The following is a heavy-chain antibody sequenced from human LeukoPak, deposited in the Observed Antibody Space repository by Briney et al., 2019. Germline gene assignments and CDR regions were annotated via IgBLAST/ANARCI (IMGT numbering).Heavy chain of an antibody. D-gene: IGHD4-17*01. CDR2: ISSSGSTI. V-gene: IGHV3-48*03. Sequence: GGSLRLSCAASEFTFSSYEMNWVRQAPGKGLNWVSYISSSGSTIYYADSVKGRFTISRDNAKNSLYLQMNSLRAEDTAVYYCARDSQDYGDLHFDYWGQGTLVTVSS. CDR1: EFTFSSYE. J-gene: IGHJ4*02. CDR3: ARDSQDYGDLHFDY.